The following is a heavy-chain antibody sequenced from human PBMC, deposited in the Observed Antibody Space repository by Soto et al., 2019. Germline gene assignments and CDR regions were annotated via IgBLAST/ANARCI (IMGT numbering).Heavy chain of an antibody. V-gene: IGHV4-34*01. CDR2: INHSGST. J-gene: IGHJ5*02. Sequence: KSSETLSLTCAVYGGSFSGYYWSWIRQPPGKGLEWIGEINHSGSTNYNPSLKSRVTISVDTSKNQFSLKLSSVTAADTAVYYCARALGRRITIFGVVIIGGFDPWGQGTLVTVSS. D-gene: IGHD3-3*01. CDR1: GGSFSGYY. CDR3: ARALGRRITIFGVVIIGGFDP.